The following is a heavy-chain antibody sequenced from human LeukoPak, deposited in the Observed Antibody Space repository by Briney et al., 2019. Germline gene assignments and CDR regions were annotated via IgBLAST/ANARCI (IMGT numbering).Heavy chain of an antibody. CDR1: GGSISSYY. CDR3: ARGNDFYGSGRQSYFDP. D-gene: IGHD3-10*01. Sequence: PSETLSLTCSVSGGSISSYYWTRIRQSPEKGLEWIGYIQSIGGTNYNPSLKSRVTISVDTSKNQFSLKLTSVTAADTAFYYCARGNDFYGSGRQSYFDPWGQGTPVIVSS. J-gene: IGHJ5*02. CDR2: IQSIGGT. V-gene: IGHV4-59*01.